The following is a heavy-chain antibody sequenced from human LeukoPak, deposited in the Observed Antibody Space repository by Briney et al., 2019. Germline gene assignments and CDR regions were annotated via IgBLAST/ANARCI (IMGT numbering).Heavy chain of an antibody. CDR2: ISSSGDT. Sequence: SETLSLTCSVSGGSVGSNYWSWVRQPPGKGLEWIGYISSSGDTKYNPSLKSRLSMSVDTSKNQCSLMLTSVTAADTAVYYCARGSGWYPHWGQGTLVTVSS. D-gene: IGHD6-19*01. J-gene: IGHJ1*01. CDR1: GGSVGSNY. CDR3: ARGSGWYPH. V-gene: IGHV4-59*02.